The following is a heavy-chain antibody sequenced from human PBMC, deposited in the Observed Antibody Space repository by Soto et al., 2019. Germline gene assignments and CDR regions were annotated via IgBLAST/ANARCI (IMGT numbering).Heavy chain of an antibody. CDR2: ISESSSNT. Sequence: EVQLLESGGGLVQPGGSLRLSCAASGLTFSRHAMAWVRQAPGKGLEWLSSISESSSNTYYADSVKGRFTISKDNSKNRLYLQMNRLRDEDTAVYSRAKKPHGHASWGQGPVVSVSS. J-gene: IGHJ5*01. CDR3: AKKPHGHAS. V-gene: IGHV3-23*01. CDR1: GLTFSRHA.